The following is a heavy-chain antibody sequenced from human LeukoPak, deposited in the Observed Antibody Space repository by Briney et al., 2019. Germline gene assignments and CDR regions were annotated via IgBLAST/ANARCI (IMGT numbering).Heavy chain of an antibody. CDR3: AGGPASDFWSGYYLDY. Sequence: PSETLSLTCTVSGGSISSYYWSWIRQLAGKGLEWIGRIYTSGSTNYNPSLKSRVTMSVDTSKNQFSLKLSSVTAADTAVYYCAGGPASDFWSGYYLDYWGQGTLVTVSS. V-gene: IGHV4-4*07. J-gene: IGHJ4*02. CDR1: GGSISSYY. D-gene: IGHD3-3*01. CDR2: IYTSGST.